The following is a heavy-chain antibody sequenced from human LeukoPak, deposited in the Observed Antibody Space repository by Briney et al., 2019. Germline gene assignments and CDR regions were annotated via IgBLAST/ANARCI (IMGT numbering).Heavy chain of an antibody. V-gene: IGHV3-23*01. J-gene: IGHJ5*01. Sequence: GGSLRLSCTASGFSFRTYIMAWIRQVPGKGLEWISAISGDAITTYYAVPVKGRFTISRDNFRNTLSLQMDSLRADDSAVYYCAKDASPYSNYAVRWFNSWGQGTLVTVSS. CDR1: GFSFRTYI. CDR2: ISGDAITT. CDR3: AKDASPYSNYAVRWFNS. D-gene: IGHD4/OR15-4a*01.